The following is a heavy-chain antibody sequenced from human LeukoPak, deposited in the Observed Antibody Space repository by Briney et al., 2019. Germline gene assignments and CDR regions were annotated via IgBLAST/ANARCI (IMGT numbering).Heavy chain of an antibody. V-gene: IGHV4-59*08. J-gene: IGHJ6*03. Sequence: SETLSLTCTVSGGSVTDYYWSWIRQPPGKGLEWIGYIYYSGSTNYNPSLKSQVTISVVTSKNQFPLRLSSVTAADTAVDYCARVSGRFYFYYYMDVWGKGTTVTISS. CDR1: GGSVTDYY. CDR3: ARVSGRFYFYYYMDV. CDR2: IYYSGST.